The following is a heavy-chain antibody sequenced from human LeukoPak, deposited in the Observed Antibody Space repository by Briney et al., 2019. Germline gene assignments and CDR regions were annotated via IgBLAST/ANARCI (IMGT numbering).Heavy chain of an antibody. J-gene: IGHJ4*02. CDR3: ARSYSSGWYFDY. D-gene: IGHD6-19*01. CDR1: SGSISSSSYY. V-gene: IGHV4-39*01. CDR2: IYYSGST. Sequence: PSETLSLTCTVSSGSISSSSYYWGWIRQPPGKGLEWIGSIYYSGSTYYNPSLESRVTISVDTSKNQFSLKLSSVTAADTAVYYCARSYSSGWYFDYWGQGTVVTVSS.